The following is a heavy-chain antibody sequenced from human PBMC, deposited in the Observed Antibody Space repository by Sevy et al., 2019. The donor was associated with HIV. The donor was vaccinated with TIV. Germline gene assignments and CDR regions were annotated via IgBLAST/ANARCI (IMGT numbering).Heavy chain of an antibody. CDR2: INPNSGGT. Sequence: ASVKVSCKASGYTFTGYYMHWVRQAPGQGLEWMGWINPNSGGTNYAQKFQGRVTMTRDTSISTAYMELSRLRSDDTAVYYCARAAPLGYCSGGSCPFDCWGQGTLVTVSS. J-gene: IGHJ4*02. D-gene: IGHD2-15*01. CDR3: ARAAPLGYCSGGSCPFDC. CDR1: GYTFTGYY. V-gene: IGHV1-2*02.